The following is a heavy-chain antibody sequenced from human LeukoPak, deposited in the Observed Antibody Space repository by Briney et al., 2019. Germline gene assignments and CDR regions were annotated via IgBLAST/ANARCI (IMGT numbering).Heavy chain of an antibody. J-gene: IGHJ4*02. CDR3: ARDRGASSGPLDY. CDR2: IIPIFGTA. Sequence: ASVKVSSKASGGTSSSYAISSVRQAPGEGLEWMGRIIPIFGTANYEQKFQGRVTITTDESTSTAYMELSSLRSEDTAVYCCARDRGASSGPLDYWGQGTLVTVSS. CDR1: GGTSSSYA. D-gene: IGHD6-19*01. V-gene: IGHV1-69*05.